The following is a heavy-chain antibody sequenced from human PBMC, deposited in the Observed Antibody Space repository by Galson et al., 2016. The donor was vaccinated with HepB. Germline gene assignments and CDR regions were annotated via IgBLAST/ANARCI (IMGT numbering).Heavy chain of an antibody. CDR2: MSPTSAYS. D-gene: IGHD3-10*01. V-gene: IGHV3-11*06. CDR3: ARANTRGVIDWYFDL. Sequence: LRLSCAASGFSFSDYYMAWVRQAPGKGLEWVSHMSPTSAYSRYTDSVKGRFSISRDNANNSLFLQMNSLRHEDTGVYFCARANTRGVIDWYFDLWGRGTLITVSS. J-gene: IGHJ2*01. CDR1: GFSFSDYY.